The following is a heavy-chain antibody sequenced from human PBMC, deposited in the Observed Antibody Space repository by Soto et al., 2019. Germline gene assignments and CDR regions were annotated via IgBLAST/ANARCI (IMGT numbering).Heavy chain of an antibody. CDR3: AKVGVADDYYYYYGMDV. CDR2: ISGSGGST. V-gene: IGHV3-23*01. D-gene: IGHD3-3*01. CDR1: GFTFSSYA. Sequence: PGGSLSLSCAASGFTFSSYAMSWVLHAAGNGLEWVSAISGSGGSTYYADSVKGRFTISRDNSKNTLYLQMNSLRAEDTAVYYCAKVGVADDYYYYYGMDVWGQGTTVTVSS. J-gene: IGHJ6*02.